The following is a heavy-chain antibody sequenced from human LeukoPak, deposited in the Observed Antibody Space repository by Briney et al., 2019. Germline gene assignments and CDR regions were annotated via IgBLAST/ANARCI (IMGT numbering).Heavy chain of an antibody. CDR3: AKDLLAEDYYYYYMDV. J-gene: IGHJ6*03. V-gene: IGHV3-30*02. CDR1: GFTFSSYG. Sequence: GGSLRLSCAASGFTFSSYGMHWVRQAPGKGLEWVAFIRYDGSNKYYADSVKGRFTISRDNSKNTLYLQMNSLRAEDTAVYYCAKDLLAEDYYYYYMDVWGKGTTVTVSS. CDR2: IRYDGSNK.